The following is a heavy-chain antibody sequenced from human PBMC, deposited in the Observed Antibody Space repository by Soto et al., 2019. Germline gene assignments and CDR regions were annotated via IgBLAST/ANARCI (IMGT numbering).Heavy chain of an antibody. V-gene: IGHV4-4*02. CDR3: ARTGKFYYYDMSGLPFDP. CDR2: IYHLGTT. Sequence: SETLSLTCTVSGDTVGSTRWWSWVRLSPGRGLEWIGDIYHLGTTNYNPSLKRRVSISLDKSKNQFSLKLTSVTAADTAVYFCARTGKFYYYDMSGLPFDPWGPGVLVTVSS. D-gene: IGHD3-22*01. CDR1: GDTVGSTRW. J-gene: IGHJ5*02.